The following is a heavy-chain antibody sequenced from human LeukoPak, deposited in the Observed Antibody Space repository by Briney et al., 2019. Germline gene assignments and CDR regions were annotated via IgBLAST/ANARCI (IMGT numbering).Heavy chain of an antibody. CDR3: AKVGGFGVFYWFDP. CDR2: INPNSGGT. CDR1: GYTFTGYY. J-gene: IGHJ5*02. V-gene: IGHV1-2*02. Sequence: ASVKVSCKASGYTFTGYYMHWVRQAPGQGLEWMGWINPNSGGTNYAQKFQGRVTMTRDTSISTAYMELSRLRSDDTAVYYCAKVGGFGVFYWFDPWGQGTLVTVSS. D-gene: IGHD3-16*01.